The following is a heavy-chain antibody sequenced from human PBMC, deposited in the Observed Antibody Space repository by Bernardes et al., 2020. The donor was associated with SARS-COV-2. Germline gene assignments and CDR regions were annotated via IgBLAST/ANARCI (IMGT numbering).Heavy chain of an antibody. CDR1: GFTFSSHW. V-gene: IGHV3-74*01. D-gene: IGHD6-25*01. J-gene: IGHJ4*02. CDR3: VRVGGPVAAYASDY. CDR2: INTDASST. Sequence: GGSLRLSCAASGFTFSSHWMHWVRQAPGKGLVWVSRINTDASSTNYADSVKGRCTISRDNVKNTLFLQMNSLRAEETAVYYCVRVGGPVAAYASDYWGQGTLVTVSS.